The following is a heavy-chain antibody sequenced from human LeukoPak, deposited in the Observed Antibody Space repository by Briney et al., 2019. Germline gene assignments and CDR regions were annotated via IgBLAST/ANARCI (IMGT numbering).Heavy chain of an antibody. V-gene: IGHV4-59*01. Sequence: SETLSLTCTVSGGSISSYYWSWIRQPPGKGLEWIGYNYYSGSTNYNPSLKSRVTISVDTSKNQFSLKLSSVTAADTAVYYCAREEPIFDIFDYWGQGTLVTVSS. D-gene: IGHD3-3*01. CDR3: AREEPIFDIFDY. J-gene: IGHJ4*02. CDR2: NYYSGST. CDR1: GGSISSYY.